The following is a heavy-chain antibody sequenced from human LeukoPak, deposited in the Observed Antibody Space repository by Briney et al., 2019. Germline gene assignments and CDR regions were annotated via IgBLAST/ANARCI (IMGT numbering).Heavy chain of an antibody. CDR2: ITGSGSGTII. V-gene: IGHV3-11*01. Sequence: GGSLRLSCAASGFSLSDYYMSWIRQAPGKGLEWISHITGSGSGTIIKYADSVKGRFTISRDDAKNSLFLQMNSLRADDTAIYYCARDRYYDVWSGQGPFDIWGQGTMVTVSS. CDR3: ARDRYYDVWSGQGPFDI. J-gene: IGHJ3*02. CDR1: GFSLSDYY. D-gene: IGHD3-3*01.